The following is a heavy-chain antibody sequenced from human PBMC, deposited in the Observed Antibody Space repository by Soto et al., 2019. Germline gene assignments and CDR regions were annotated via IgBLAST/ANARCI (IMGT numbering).Heavy chain of an antibody. CDR3: ANDIEMPGGSYPRQHY. CDR2: ISGSGGST. J-gene: IGHJ4*02. V-gene: IGHV3-23*01. D-gene: IGHD1-26*01. Sequence: GGSLRLSCAASGFTFSSYAMSWVRQAPGKGLEWVSAISGSGGSTYYADSVKGRFTISRDNSKNTLYLQMNSLRAEDTAVYYCANDIEMPGGSYPRQHYWGQGTLVTVSS. CDR1: GFTFSSYA.